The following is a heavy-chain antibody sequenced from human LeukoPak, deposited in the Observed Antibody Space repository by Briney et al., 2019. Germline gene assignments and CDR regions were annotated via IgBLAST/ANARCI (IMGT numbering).Heavy chain of an antibody. CDR3: ARESYDSSGYYRDY. CDR1: GGSFSGYY. J-gene: IGHJ4*02. V-gene: IGHV4-4*07. CDR2: IYTSGST. D-gene: IGHD3-22*01. Sequence: SETLSLTCAVYGGSFSGYYWSRIRQPPGKGLEWIGRIYTSGSTNYNPSLKSRVTMSVDTSKNQFSLKLSSVTAADTAVYYCARESYDSSGYYRDYWGQGTLVTVSS.